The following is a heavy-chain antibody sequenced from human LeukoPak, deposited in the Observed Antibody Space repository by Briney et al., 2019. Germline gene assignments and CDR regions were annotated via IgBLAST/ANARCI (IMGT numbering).Heavy chain of an antibody. Sequence: GGSLRLSCVASGFTFSSYSMNWVRQAPGKGLEWVSSISSSSSYIYYADSVKGRFTISRDNAKNSLYLQMNSLRAEDTAVYYCARDPSDYYDSSGYQYWGQGTLVTVSS. CDR2: ISSSSSYI. CDR1: GFTFSSYS. D-gene: IGHD3-22*01. J-gene: IGHJ4*02. V-gene: IGHV3-21*01. CDR3: ARDPSDYYDSSGYQY.